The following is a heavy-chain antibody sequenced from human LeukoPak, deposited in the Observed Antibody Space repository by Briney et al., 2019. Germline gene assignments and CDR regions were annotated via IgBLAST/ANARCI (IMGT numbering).Heavy chain of an antibody. J-gene: IGHJ5*02. CDR2: IYYSGTT. V-gene: IGHV4-39*01. CDR3: ARLGVVPSAIHSPAFCGS. CDR1: GGSFNTNLYY. Sequence: KPSETLSLTCTVFGGSFNTNLYYWAWFRQPPGKGLEWIGNIYYSGTTFYSPSLKSRVTISVDTSKSQFSLKLSSVTAADTAVYYCARLGVVPSAIHSPAFCGSWGQGTLATVSS. D-gene: IGHD2-21*02.